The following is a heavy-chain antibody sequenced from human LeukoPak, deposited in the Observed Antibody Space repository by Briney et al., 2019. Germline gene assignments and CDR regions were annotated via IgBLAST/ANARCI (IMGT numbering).Heavy chain of an antibody. CDR3: ARDQPIGYSYGYPFGN. V-gene: IGHV3-11*04. J-gene: IGHJ4*02. CDR2: ISSSGSTI. CDR1: GFTFSDYY. D-gene: IGHD5-18*01. Sequence: PGGSLRISCAASGFTFSDYYMSWIRQAPGKGLEWVSYISSSGSTIYYADSVKGRFTISRDNAKNSLYLQMNSLRVEDTAVYYCARDQPIGYSYGYPFGNWGQGTLVTVSS.